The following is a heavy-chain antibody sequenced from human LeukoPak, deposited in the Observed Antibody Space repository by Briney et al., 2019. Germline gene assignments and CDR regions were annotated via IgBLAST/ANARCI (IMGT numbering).Heavy chain of an antibody. CDR3: ARDKWEPRYAFDI. CDR1: GYTFTMYG. CDR2: ISAYNDNT. D-gene: IGHD1-26*01. J-gene: IGHJ3*02. Sequence: ASVKVSCKASGYTFTMYGITWVRQAPGQGLEWMGWISAYNDNTNYAQNLQDRVTMTTDASTSTVYMEMSRLRSDDTALYYCARDKWEPRYAFDIWGQGTMVTVSS. V-gene: IGHV1-18*01.